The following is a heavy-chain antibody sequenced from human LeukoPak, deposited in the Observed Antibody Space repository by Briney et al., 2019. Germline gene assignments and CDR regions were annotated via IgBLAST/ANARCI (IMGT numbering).Heavy chain of an antibody. Sequence: HPGGSLRLSCAASGFTLSSNGMSWVRQAPGKGLEWVSVIYSGGSTHYADSVKGRFTISRDNSKNTLYLQMNSLRAEDTSVYYCARGRNSGWYEFVGQFDYWGQGTLVTVSS. CDR2: IYSGGST. CDR1: GFTLSSNG. CDR3: ARGRNSGWYEFVGQFDY. V-gene: IGHV3-66*01. D-gene: IGHD6-19*01. J-gene: IGHJ4*02.